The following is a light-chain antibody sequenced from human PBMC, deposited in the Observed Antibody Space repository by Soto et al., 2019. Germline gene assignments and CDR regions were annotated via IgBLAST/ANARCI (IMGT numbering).Light chain of an antibody. CDR3: SSYAGSNNRV. J-gene: IGLJ2*01. CDR1: SSDVGGYKY. V-gene: IGLV2-8*01. Sequence: QSVLTQPPSASGSLGKSVTISCTGTSSDVGGYKYVSWYQQHPGKAPKLMIYEVSKRPSGVPDRLSGSKSGNTASLTVSGLQAEDEADYYCSSYAGSNNRVFGGGTKLTVL. CDR2: EVS.